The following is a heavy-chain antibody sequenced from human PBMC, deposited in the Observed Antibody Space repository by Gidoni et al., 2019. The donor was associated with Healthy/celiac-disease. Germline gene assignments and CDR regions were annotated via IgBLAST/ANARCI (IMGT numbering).Heavy chain of an antibody. CDR2: IYYSGST. CDR1: GGSISSSSYY. Sequence: QLQLQESGPGLVKPSETLSLTCTVSGGSISSSSYYWGWIRQPPGKGLEWIGSIYYSGSTYYNPSLKSRVTISVDTSKNQFSLKLSSVTAADTAVYYCARQGVVVYARFIDYWGQGTLVTVSS. CDR3: ARQGVVVYARFIDY. D-gene: IGHD2-8*02. J-gene: IGHJ4*02. V-gene: IGHV4-39*01.